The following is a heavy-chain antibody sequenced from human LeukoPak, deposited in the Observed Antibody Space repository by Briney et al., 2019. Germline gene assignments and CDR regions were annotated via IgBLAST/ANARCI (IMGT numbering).Heavy chain of an antibody. CDR1: GFTFSGSA. CDR2: IRSKANSYAT. V-gene: IGHV3-73*01. Sequence: PGGSLKHSCAASGFTFSGSAMHWVRQASGKGLEWVGRIRSKANSYATAYAASVKGRFTISRDDSKNTAYLQMNSLKTEDTAVYYCTRGKVGGGNDYWGQGTLVTVSS. D-gene: IGHD3-16*01. J-gene: IGHJ4*02. CDR3: TRGKVGGGNDY.